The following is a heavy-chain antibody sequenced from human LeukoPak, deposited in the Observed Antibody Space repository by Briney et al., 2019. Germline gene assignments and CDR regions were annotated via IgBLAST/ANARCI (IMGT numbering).Heavy chain of an antibody. J-gene: IGHJ4*02. CDR1: GFTFSSYW. CDR2: IKKNGSDK. CDR3: GRGSGPEDY. V-gene: IGHV3-7*03. Sequence: GGSLRLSCAASGFTFSSYWMSWVRQAPGKGLEWVANIKKNGSDKYYADSVKGRFTISRDNAKNSLYLQMNSLRAEDTAVYYCGRGSGPEDYWGLGTLVTVSS. D-gene: IGHD2-15*01.